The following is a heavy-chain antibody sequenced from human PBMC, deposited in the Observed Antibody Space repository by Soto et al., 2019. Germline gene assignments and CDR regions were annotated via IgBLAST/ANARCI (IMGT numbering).Heavy chain of an antibody. Sequence: LRLSCAASGFTFSSYGMHWVRQAPGKGLEWVAVISYDGSNKYYADSVKGRFTISRDNSKNTLYLQMNSLRAEDTAVYYCAKSLALSIAARPGCMDVWGQGTTVTVSS. J-gene: IGHJ6*02. CDR3: AKSLALSIAARPGCMDV. CDR1: GFTFSSYG. V-gene: IGHV3-30*18. D-gene: IGHD6-6*01. CDR2: ISYDGSNK.